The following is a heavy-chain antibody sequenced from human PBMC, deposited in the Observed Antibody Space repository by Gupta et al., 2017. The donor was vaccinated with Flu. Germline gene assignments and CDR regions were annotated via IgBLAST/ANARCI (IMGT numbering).Heavy chain of an antibody. D-gene: IGHD6-19*01. CDR3: ARERRGSSGWYYFDY. J-gene: IGHJ4*02. V-gene: IGHV3-74*01. CDR1: GLPFSDYW. Sequence: EVQLVESGGGLVQPGGSLRLSCAASGLPFSDYWMHWVRQAPGKGLVWVSHINNDVSSTTYADSVKGRFTISGDSAKNTLYLQMNSLRAEDTAVYYCARERRGSSGWYYFDYWGQGTLVTVSS. CDR2: INNDVSST.